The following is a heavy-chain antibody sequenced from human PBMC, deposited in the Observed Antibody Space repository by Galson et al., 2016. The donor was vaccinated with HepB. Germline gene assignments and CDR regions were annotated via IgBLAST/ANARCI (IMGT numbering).Heavy chain of an antibody. D-gene: IGHD5-24*01. J-gene: IGHJ4*02. V-gene: IGHV3-21*01. Sequence: SLRLSCAASGFTFSRYAMNWVRQTPGKGLEWVSSITSGGDYIYDAHSVKGRFTISRDDAKNSLYLQMNSLRAEDTAVYFRARVTGYSFDNWGQGTLVTVSS. CDR1: GFTFSRYA. CDR2: ITSGGDYI. CDR3: ARVTGYSFDN.